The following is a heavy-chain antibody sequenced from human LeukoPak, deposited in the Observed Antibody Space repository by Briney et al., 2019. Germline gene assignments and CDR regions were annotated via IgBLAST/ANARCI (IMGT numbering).Heavy chain of an antibody. Sequence: GGSLRLPCAASGFTFSSYAMSWVRQAPGKGLEWVSGSGSGGSTYYADSVKGRFTISRDNSKNTLYLQMNSLRAEDTAVYYCAKDFWSGYYPNCWGQGTLVTVSS. CDR3: AKDFWSGYYPNC. V-gene: IGHV3-23*01. CDR2: SGSGGST. CDR1: GFTFSSYA. J-gene: IGHJ4*02. D-gene: IGHD3-3*01.